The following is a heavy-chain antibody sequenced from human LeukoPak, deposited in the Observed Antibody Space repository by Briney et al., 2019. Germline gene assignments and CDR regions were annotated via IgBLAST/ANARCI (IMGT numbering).Heavy chain of an antibody. V-gene: IGHV4-59*01. CDR2: IYYSGST. CDR3: ASSSGWTSFDY. CDR1: GGSISSYY. J-gene: IGHJ4*02. D-gene: IGHD6-19*01. Sequence: SETLSLTCTVSGGSISSYYWSWIRQPPGNGLEWIGYIYYSGSTNYNPSLKSRVTISVDTSKNQFSLKLSSVTAADTAVYYCASSSGWTSFDYWGQGTLVTVSS.